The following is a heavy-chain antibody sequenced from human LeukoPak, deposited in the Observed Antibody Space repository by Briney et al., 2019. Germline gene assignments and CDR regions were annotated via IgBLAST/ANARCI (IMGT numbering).Heavy chain of an antibody. J-gene: IGHJ4*02. CDR2: ISDSGGVI. Sequence: GGSLRLSCAASGFNVNSFEMTWVRQAPGLGLELLSYISDSGGVIKYGDSVKGRFIISRDSAENALYLQMNNLGADDTAVYFCAGGPQYTGSFPYWGQGTLVAVSS. D-gene: IGHD1-26*01. CDR3: AGGPQYTGSFPY. V-gene: IGHV3-48*03. CDR1: GFNVNSFE.